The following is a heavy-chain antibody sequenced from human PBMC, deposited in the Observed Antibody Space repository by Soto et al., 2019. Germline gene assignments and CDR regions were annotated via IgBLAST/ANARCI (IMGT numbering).Heavy chain of an antibody. V-gene: IGHV3-9*01. D-gene: IGHD3-10*01. CDR3: AKDHSYYGSGSHTFDY. Sequence: EVQLVESGGGLVQPGRSLRLSCAASGFNFDDYAMHWVRQGPGKGLEWVAGISRNSGSIDYADSVKGRFTISRDNAKKSLYLQMNSLRAEDTALYHCAKDHSYYGSGSHTFDYWGQGTLVTVSS. CDR2: ISRNSGSI. J-gene: IGHJ4*02. CDR1: GFNFDDYA.